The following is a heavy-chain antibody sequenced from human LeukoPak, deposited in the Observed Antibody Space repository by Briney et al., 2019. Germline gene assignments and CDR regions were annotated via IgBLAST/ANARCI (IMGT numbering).Heavy chain of an antibody. Sequence: GASVKVSCKASGGTFSSYAISWVRQAPGQGLEWMGRIIPIFGTANYAQKFQGRVTITTDESTSTAYMELSSLRSEDTAMYYCAREPKRWLQLGYFDYWGQGTLVTVSS. CDR2: IIPIFGTA. D-gene: IGHD5-24*01. V-gene: IGHV1-69*05. CDR1: GGTFSSYA. CDR3: AREPKRWLQLGYFDY. J-gene: IGHJ4*02.